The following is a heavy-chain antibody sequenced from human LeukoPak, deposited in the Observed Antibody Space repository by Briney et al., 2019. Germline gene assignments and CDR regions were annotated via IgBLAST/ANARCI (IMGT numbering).Heavy chain of an antibody. J-gene: IGHJ6*03. V-gene: IGHV3-23*01. CDR1: GFTLSSYA. CDR3: AKDRLDTLGSYYYMDV. D-gene: IGHD1-1*01. CDR2: IGGSGGST. Sequence: GGSLRLFCAASGFTLSSYAMSWVRQAPGKGLEWVSAIGGSGGSTYYAASVKGRFTISRDNSKNTLYLQMNSLRAEDTAVYYCAKDRLDTLGSYYYMDVWGKGTTVTVSS.